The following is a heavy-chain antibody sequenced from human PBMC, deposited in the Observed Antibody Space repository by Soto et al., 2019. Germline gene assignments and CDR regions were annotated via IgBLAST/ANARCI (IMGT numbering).Heavy chain of an antibody. Sequence: KPSETLSLTCTVSGGSISSYYWIWIGQPPGKGLEWIGYIYYSGSTNYNPSLKSRVTISVDTSKNQFSLKLSSVTAADTAMYYCARDGDYGDYVAYWGQGTLVTVSS. D-gene: IGHD4-17*01. V-gene: IGHV4-59*01. J-gene: IGHJ4*02. CDR1: GGSISSYY. CDR2: IYYSGST. CDR3: ARDGDYGDYVAY.